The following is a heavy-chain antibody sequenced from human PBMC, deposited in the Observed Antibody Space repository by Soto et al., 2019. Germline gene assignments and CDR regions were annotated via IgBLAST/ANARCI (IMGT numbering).Heavy chain of an antibody. CDR3: ARGFTVAGNYYYYYGMDV. CDR1: GYTFTSYG. CDR2: ISAYNGNT. J-gene: IGHJ6*02. D-gene: IGHD6-19*01. Sequence: GASVKVSCKASGYTFTSYGISWVRQAPGQGLEWMGWISAYNGNTNYAQKLQGRVTMTTDTSTSTAYMELRSLRSDDTAVYYCARGFTVAGNYYYYYGMDVWGQGTTVPVSS. V-gene: IGHV1-18*01.